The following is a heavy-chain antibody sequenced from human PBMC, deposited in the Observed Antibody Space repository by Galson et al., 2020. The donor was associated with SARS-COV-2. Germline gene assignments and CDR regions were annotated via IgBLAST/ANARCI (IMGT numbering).Heavy chain of an antibody. V-gene: IGHV3-23*01. CDR3: AKSAVAGVFDS. CDR2: ISPSGGRP. Sequence: GGSLRLSCAASGFRFSSYPMTWVRQAPGKGLEWVSSISPSGGRPDYADSVKGRFTISRDNSKNTVSLQVNSLRAEDTAVYYCAKSAVAGVFDSWGQGTLVTVSS. J-gene: IGHJ4*02. CDR1: GFRFSSYP. D-gene: IGHD6-19*01.